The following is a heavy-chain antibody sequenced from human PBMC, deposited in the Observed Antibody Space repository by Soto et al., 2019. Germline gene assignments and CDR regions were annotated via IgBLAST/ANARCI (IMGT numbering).Heavy chain of an antibody. Sequence: QVQLVQSGAEVRKPGASVKVSCKPSGYTFNTYYLHWLRQAPGQALEWMGVIHPSGGGTTYAQKFLGRVTGTRDTSTTTVFMELSSLRSDDTAVYYCARGGHIAVVTASFDNWGPGTLVTVSS. J-gene: IGHJ4*02. CDR2: IHPSGGGT. CDR3: ARGGHIAVVTASFDN. D-gene: IGHD2-21*02. CDR1: GYTFNTYY. V-gene: IGHV1-46*02.